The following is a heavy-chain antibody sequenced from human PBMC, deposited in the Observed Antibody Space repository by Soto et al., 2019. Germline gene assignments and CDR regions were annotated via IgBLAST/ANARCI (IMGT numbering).Heavy chain of an antibody. CDR2: ISSSSSYI. CDR1: GFTFSSYS. CDR3: ARDLSMSYFDY. V-gene: IGHV3-21*01. J-gene: IGHJ4*02. Sequence: PGGSLRLSCAASGFTFSSYSMNWVRQAPGKGLEWVSSISSSSSYIYYADSVKGRFTISRDNAKNSLYLQMNSQRAEDTAVYYCARDLSMSYFDYWGQGTPVMVSS.